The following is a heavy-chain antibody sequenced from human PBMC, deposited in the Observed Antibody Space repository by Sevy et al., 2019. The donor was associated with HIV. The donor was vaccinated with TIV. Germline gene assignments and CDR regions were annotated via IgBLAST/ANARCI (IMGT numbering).Heavy chain of an antibody. CDR1: GFTFNFFS. D-gene: IGHD1-1*01. Sequence: GGSLRLSCAASGFTFNFFSMHWVRQAPGKGLEWVATISFDGSNEHYADSVKGRFTISRDNSKNSLFLQMNSLRADDSAVSYCALERLSSAVAEYFHNWGQGTLVTVSS. V-gene: IGHV3-30-3*01. CDR2: ISFDGSNE. CDR3: ALERLSSAVAEYFHN. J-gene: IGHJ1*01.